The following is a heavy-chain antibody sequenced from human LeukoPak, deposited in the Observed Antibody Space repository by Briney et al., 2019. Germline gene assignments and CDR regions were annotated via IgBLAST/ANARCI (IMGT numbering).Heavy chain of an antibody. D-gene: IGHD2-15*01. CDR2: IYPSGGST. V-gene: IGHV1-46*01. CDR1: GYSFTSYS. CDR3: ARVVAPLGDYYYYYGMDV. J-gene: IGHJ6*04. Sequence: GASVKVSCKASGYSFTSYSMHWVRQAPGQGLEWVGIIYPSGGSTSYAQKFQGRVTMTRDTSTSTVYMELSSLRSEDTAVYYCARVVAPLGDYYYYYGMDVWGKGTTVTVSS.